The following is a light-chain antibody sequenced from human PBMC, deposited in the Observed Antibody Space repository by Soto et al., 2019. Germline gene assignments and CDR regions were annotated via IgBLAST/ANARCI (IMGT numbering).Light chain of an antibody. V-gene: IGKV2-30*01. CDR2: KVS. CDR3: MQGTRWPWT. J-gene: IGKJ1*01. Sequence: DVVMTQSPLSLPVTLGQPASISCRSSQSLVYSDGNTYLNWFQQRPGQSPRRLIYKVSNRDSGVPERFSGSGSGTDFTLKISRVEAEDVGVYYCMQGTRWPWTFGQGTKVEIK. CDR1: QSLVYSDGNTY.